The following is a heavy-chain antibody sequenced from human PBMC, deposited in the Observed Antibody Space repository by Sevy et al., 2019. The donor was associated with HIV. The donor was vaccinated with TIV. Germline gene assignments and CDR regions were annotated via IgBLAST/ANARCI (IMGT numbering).Heavy chain of an antibody. J-gene: IGHJ4*02. CDR2: ISYDGSNK. V-gene: IGHV3-30-3*01. CDR1: GFTFSSYA. Sequence: GGSLRLSCAASGFTFSSYAMHWVRQAPGKGLEWMAVISYDGSNKYYADSVKGRFTISRDNSKNTLYLQMNSLRTEDTAACYCARDRGSGKNVFFDYWGQGTLVTVSS. D-gene: IGHD3-10*01. CDR3: ARDRGSGKNVFFDY.